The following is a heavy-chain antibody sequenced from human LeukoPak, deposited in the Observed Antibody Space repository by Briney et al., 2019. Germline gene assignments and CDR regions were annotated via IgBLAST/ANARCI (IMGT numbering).Heavy chain of an antibody. D-gene: IGHD4-17*01. CDR2: INHSGST. J-gene: IGHJ6*04. CDR3: ARVSRTVTTSPHYYYYGMDI. Sequence: SETLSLTCAVYGGSFSGYYWSWIRQPPGKGLEWIGEINHSGSTNYNPSLKSRVTISVDTSKNQFSLKLSSMTAADTAVYYCARVSRTVTTSPHYYYYGMDIWGKGTTVTVSS. CDR1: GGSFSGYY. V-gene: IGHV4-34*01.